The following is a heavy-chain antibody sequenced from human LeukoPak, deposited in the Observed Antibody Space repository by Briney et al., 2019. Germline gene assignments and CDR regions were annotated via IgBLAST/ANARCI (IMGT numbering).Heavy chain of an antibody. Sequence: ASVKVSCKVSGYTLTELSMRWVRQAPGKGLEWMGGFDPEDGETIYAQKFQGRVTMTEDTSTDTAYMELSSLRSEDTAVYYCATASPLRFLEWLPYPLDYWGQGTLVTVSS. J-gene: IGHJ4*02. D-gene: IGHD3-3*01. CDR2: FDPEDGET. CDR3: ATASPLRFLEWLPYPLDY. CDR1: GYTLTELS. V-gene: IGHV1-24*01.